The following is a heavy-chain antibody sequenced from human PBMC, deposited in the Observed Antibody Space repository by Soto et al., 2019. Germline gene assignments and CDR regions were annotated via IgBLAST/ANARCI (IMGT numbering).Heavy chain of an antibody. D-gene: IGHD6-19*01. V-gene: IGHV3-48*01. CDR1: GFTFSSYS. J-gene: IGHJ3*02. CDR2: ISSSGNTQ. CDR3: ARDTAGPGSGWYGDAFDI. Sequence: EVQLVESGGGLVQPGGSLRLSCAASGFTFSSYSMNWVRQAPGKGLEWVSYISSSGNTQYFADSVKGRFTISRDNAKNSLYLQMKSLRAGDTAVYFCARDTAGPGSGWYGDAFDIWGQGTMVTVSS.